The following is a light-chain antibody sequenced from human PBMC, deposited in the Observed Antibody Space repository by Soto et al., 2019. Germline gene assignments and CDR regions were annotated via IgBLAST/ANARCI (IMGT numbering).Light chain of an antibody. CDR3: GSYANNHTLV. CDR2: EGT. V-gene: IGLV2-23*01. J-gene: IGLJ2*01. Sequence: QAALTQPASVSGSPGQSIPISCTGTSNDVGGYNLVSWYQQHPGKAPKLIIYEGTKRPSGVSNRFSGSKSGNTASLTISGLQAEDEADYYCGSYANNHTLVFGGGTKLTVL. CDR1: SNDVGGYNL.